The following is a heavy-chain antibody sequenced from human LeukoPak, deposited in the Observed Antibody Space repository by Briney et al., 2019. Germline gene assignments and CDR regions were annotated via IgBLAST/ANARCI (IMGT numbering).Heavy chain of an antibody. Sequence: SVKVSCKASGGTFSSYAISWVRQAPGQGLEWMGGIIPIFGTANYAQKFQGRVTITTDESTSTAYMELSSLRSEDTAVYYCARDLYKGSHPGILEWLPFDYWGQGTLVTVSS. V-gene: IGHV1-69*05. D-gene: IGHD3-3*01. J-gene: IGHJ4*02. CDR2: IIPIFGTA. CDR1: GGTFSSYA. CDR3: ARDLYKGSHPGILEWLPFDY.